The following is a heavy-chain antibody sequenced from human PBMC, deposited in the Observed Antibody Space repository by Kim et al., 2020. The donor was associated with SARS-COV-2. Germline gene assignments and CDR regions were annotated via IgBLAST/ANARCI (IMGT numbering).Heavy chain of an antibody. V-gene: IGHV5-51*01. CDR1: GYSFTNYW. CDR3: ARAPSGTLTPYYFDF. J-gene: IGHJ4*02. D-gene: IGHD1-26*01. Sequence: GESLKISCTASGYSFTNYWIGWVRQMPGKGLEWMGIIYPGDSDTKYSPSFQGQVTISADASLSTGYLQWRSLKASDTATYYCARAPSGTLTPYYFDFWGQGTLVTVSS. CDR2: IYPGDSDT.